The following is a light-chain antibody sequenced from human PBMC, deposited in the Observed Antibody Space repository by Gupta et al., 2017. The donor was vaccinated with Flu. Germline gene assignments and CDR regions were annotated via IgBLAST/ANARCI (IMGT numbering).Light chain of an antibody. J-gene: IGKJ3*01. V-gene: IGKV1-39*01. CDR1: QSISSY. Sequence: DIQMTQSPSSLSASVGDRVTITCRASQSISSYLNWYQQKPGKAPKLLIYAASSWQSGVPSRFSGSGSGTDFTLTISRRQPEDFAAYYCQQSYSNPHGTFGHGTKVHIK. CDR2: AAS. CDR3: QQSYSNPHGT.